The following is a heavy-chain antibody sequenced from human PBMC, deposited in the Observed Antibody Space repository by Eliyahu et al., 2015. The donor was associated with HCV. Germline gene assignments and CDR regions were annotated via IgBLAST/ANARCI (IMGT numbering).Heavy chain of an antibody. J-gene: IGHJ6*03. Sequence: EVQLVESGGGLVQPGGSLRLSCTVSGFTVSSNYMSWVRRAPGKGLEWVSVIYRDGSTYYANSVKGRFTISRDNSKNTLYLQMNSLRAEDTAVYYCARDHKQYYYMDVWGKGTTVTVSS. CDR3: ARDHKQYYYMDV. V-gene: IGHV3-66*02. CDR1: GFTVSSNY. CDR2: IYRDGST.